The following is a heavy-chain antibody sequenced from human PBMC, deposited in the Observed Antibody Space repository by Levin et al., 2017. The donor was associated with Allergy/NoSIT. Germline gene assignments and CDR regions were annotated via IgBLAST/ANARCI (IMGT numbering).Heavy chain of an antibody. Sequence: TSETLSLTCAVSGGSISSNKWWSWVRQAPGKGLEWIGEIYHSGSTNYNPSLKSRVTISVDKSKNQFSLKLNSVTAADTAVYYCASLVVPGTTDDYWGQGTLVTVSS. CDR2: IYHSGST. D-gene: IGHD2-2*01. J-gene: IGHJ4*02. CDR3: ASLVVPGTTDDY. CDR1: GGSISSNKW. V-gene: IGHV4-4*02.